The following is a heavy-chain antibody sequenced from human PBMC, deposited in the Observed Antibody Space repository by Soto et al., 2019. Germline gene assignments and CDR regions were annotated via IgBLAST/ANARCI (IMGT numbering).Heavy chain of an antibody. Sequence: PGGSLRLSCAASGFTFISYWMSWVRQAPGKGLEWVANIKQDGSEKYYVDSVKGRFTISRDNAKNSLYLQMNSLRAEDTAVYYCARDGDGSIMGFDYWGQGTLVTVSS. J-gene: IGHJ4*02. D-gene: IGHD2-8*01. CDR3: ARDGDGSIMGFDY. CDR2: IKQDGSEK. CDR1: GFTFISYW. V-gene: IGHV3-7*01.